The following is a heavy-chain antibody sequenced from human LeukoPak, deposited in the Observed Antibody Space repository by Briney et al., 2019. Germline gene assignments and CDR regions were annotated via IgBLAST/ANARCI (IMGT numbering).Heavy chain of an antibody. J-gene: IGHJ4*02. CDR2: INPNSGNT. Sequence: ASVKVSCKASGYTFTGYYMHWVRQAPGQGLEWMGWINPNSGNTGYAQKFQGRVTMTRNTSISTAYMELSSLRSEDTAVYYCARRYSSSWYFAFDIWGQGTLVTVSS. V-gene: IGHV1-8*02. CDR1: GYTFTGYY. D-gene: IGHD6-13*01. CDR3: ARRYSSSWYFAFDI.